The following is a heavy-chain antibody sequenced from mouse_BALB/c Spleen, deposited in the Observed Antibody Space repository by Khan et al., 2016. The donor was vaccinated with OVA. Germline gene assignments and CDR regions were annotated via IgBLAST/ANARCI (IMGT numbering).Heavy chain of an antibody. D-gene: IGHD2-10*01. V-gene: IGHV9-3-1*01. Sequence: QIQLVQSGPELKKPGETVKISCKASGYTFTNYGMNWVKQAPGKGLKWMGWINTYTGESTYADDFKGRFAFSLETSASTSFLQINNLKNEDTATYFCSRPPYFCYVMVYWGQGTSVTVSS. CDR2: INTYTGES. CDR3: SRPPYFCYVMVY. J-gene: IGHJ4*01. CDR1: GYTFTNYG.